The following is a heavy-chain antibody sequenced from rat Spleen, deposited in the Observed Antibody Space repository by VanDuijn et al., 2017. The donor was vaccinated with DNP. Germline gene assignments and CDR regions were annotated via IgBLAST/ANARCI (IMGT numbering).Heavy chain of an antibody. J-gene: IGHJ2*01. CDR2: IRYDGGYT. V-gene: IGHV5-22*01. D-gene: IGHD4-3*01. Sequence: EVQLVESGGGLVQPGGSLKLSCAASGFTFSDQYMAWVRQAPTEGLEWVAYIRYDGGYTKYGDSVKGRFTISRDNAKNTLYLQMNSLRSEDMATYYCARWNSGHFDYWGQGVMVSVSS. CDR3: ARWNSGHFDY. CDR1: GFTFSDQY.